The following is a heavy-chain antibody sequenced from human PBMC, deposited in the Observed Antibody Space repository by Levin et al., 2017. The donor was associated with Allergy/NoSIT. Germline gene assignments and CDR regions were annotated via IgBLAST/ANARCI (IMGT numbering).Heavy chain of an antibody. CDR3: AKDLHTVTHVGGDDAFDI. CDR2: ISGSGGST. J-gene: IGHJ3*02. D-gene: IGHD4-17*01. CDR1: GFTFSSYA. Sequence: HSGGSLRLSCAASGFTFSSYAMSWVRQAPGKGLEWVSAISGSGGSTYYADSVKGRFTISRDNSKNTLYLQMNSLRAEDTAVYYCAKDLHTVTHVGGDDAFDIWGQGTMVTVSS. V-gene: IGHV3-23*01.